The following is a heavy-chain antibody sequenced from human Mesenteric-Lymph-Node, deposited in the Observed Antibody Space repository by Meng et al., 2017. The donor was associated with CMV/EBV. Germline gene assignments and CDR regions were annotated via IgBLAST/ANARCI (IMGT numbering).Heavy chain of an antibody. CDR1: GGSISSSSYY. J-gene: IGHJ6*02. Sequence: SETLSLTCTVSGGSISSSSYYWGWIRQPPGKGLEWIGSIYYSGSTYYNPSLKSRVTISVDTSKNQFSLKLNSVTAADTAVYYCARGDSYDSGVYWGGRKYYGMDVWGQGTTVTVSS. CDR2: IYYSGST. D-gene: IGHD3-22*01. CDR3: ARGDSYDSGVYWGGRKYYGMDV. V-gene: IGHV4-39*07.